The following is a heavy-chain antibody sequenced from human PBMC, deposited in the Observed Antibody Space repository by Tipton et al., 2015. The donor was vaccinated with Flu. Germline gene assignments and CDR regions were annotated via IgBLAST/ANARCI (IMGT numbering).Heavy chain of an antibody. CDR2: IHRSGNA. CDR1: GGSFSGHY. D-gene: IGHD4-11*01. CDR3: ARRDYSSYVPEPHNWFDP. Sequence: LRLSCAVYGGSFSGHYWSWIRQPPGGGLEWIGNIHRSGNAYYNPSLKSRVTFSVDTSKNQFSLKLRSVTAADTAVYYCARRDYSSYVPEPHNWFDPWGQGILVTVSS. J-gene: IGHJ5*01. V-gene: IGHV4-34*09.